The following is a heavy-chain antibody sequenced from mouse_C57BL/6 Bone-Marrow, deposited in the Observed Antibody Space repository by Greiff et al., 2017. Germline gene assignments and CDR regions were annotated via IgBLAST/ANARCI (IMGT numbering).Heavy chain of an antibody. V-gene: IGHV1-50*01. CDR3: ARRGTPYYYAMDY. CDR1: GYTFTSYW. D-gene: IGHD1-1*01. Sequence: VQLQQSGAELVKPGASVKLSCKASGYTFTSYWMQWVKQRPGQGLEWIGEIDPSDSYTNYNQKFKGKATLTVDTSSSTAYMQLSSLTSEDSAVYYCARRGTPYYYAMDYWGQGTSVTVSS. J-gene: IGHJ4*01. CDR2: IDPSDSYT.